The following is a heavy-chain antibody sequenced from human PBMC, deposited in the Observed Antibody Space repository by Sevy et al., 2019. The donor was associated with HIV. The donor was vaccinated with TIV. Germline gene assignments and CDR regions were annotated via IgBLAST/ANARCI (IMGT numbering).Heavy chain of an antibody. J-gene: IGHJ4*02. CDR1: GYSFTSYW. CDR3: ARAPDSWGNFDY. D-gene: IGHD3-16*01. CDR2: IYPGDSDT. V-gene: IGHV5-51*01. Sequence: GESLKISCKGSGYSFTSYWIGWVRQMPGKGLEWMGIIYPGDSDTRYSPSFQGQVTISADKSVSTAYLQWSSLKASDTAIYYCARAPDSWGNFDYWGQGTLVTISS.